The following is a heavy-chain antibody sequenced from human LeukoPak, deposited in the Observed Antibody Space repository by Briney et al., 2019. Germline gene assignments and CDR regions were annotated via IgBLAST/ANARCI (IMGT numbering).Heavy chain of an antibody. CDR3: ARDYDFWSGYGTFDY. CDR1: GYTFTSYG. Sequence: ASVKVSCKASGYTFTSYGVSWVRRAPGQGLEWMGWISAYNGNTNYAQKLQGRVTMTTDTSTSTAYMELRSLRSDDTAVYYCARDYDFWSGYGTFDYWGQGTLVTVSS. CDR2: ISAYNGNT. J-gene: IGHJ4*02. D-gene: IGHD3-3*01. V-gene: IGHV1-18*01.